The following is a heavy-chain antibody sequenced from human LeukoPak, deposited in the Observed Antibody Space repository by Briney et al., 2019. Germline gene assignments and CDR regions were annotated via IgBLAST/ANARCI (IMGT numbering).Heavy chain of an antibody. CDR1: GYTFTNYY. J-gene: IGHJ4*02. CDR3: ARDQRGYYDSSGYYF. V-gene: IGHV1-18*04. Sequence: GASVKVSCKASGYTFTNYYIHWVRQAPGQGLEWMGWISAYNGNTNYAQKLQGRVTMTTDTSTSTAYMELRSLRSDDTAVYYCARDQRGYYDSSGYYFWGQGTLVTVSS. D-gene: IGHD3-22*01. CDR2: ISAYNGNT.